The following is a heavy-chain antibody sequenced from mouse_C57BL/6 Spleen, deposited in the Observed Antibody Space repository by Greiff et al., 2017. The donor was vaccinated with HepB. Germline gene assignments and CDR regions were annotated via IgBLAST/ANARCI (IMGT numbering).Heavy chain of an antibody. J-gene: IGHJ4*01. CDR2: ISYSGST. CDR3: ARSYYGSTSGYAMDY. Sequence: EVMLVESGPGLAKPSQTLSLTCSVTGYSITSDYWNWIRKFPGNKLEYMGYISYSGSTYYNPSLKSRISITRDTSKNQYYLQLNSVTTEDTATYYCARSYYGSTSGYAMDYWGQGTSVTVSS. D-gene: IGHD1-1*01. CDR1: GYSITSDY. V-gene: IGHV3-8*01.